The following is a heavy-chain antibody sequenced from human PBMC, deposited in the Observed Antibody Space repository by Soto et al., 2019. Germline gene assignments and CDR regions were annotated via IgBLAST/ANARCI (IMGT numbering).Heavy chain of an antibody. V-gene: IGHV3-21*01. CDR2: ISSSSSYI. Sequence: PGGSLRLSCAASGFTFSSYSMNWVRQAPGKGLEWVSSISSSSSYIYYADSVKGRFTISRDNAKNSLYLQMNSLRAEDTAVYYCANLGGYYYGSGGDFDYWGQGTLVTVSS. CDR3: ANLGGYYYGSGGDFDY. D-gene: IGHD3-10*01. J-gene: IGHJ4*02. CDR1: GFTFSSYS.